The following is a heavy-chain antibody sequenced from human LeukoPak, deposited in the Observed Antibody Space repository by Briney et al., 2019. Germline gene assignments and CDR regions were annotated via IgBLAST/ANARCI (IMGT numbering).Heavy chain of an antibody. D-gene: IGHD3-22*01. Sequence: GGSLRLSCAASGFTFSSYWMTWVRQAPGKGLEWVAIINQDGSEKYYVDSVKGRFTISRDDAKNSLYLQMNSLRAEDTAVYYCARSSSGYYYTLIDYWGQGTLVTVSS. CDR1: GFTFSSYW. V-gene: IGHV3-7*01. J-gene: IGHJ4*02. CDR3: ARSSSGYYYTLIDY. CDR2: INQDGSEK.